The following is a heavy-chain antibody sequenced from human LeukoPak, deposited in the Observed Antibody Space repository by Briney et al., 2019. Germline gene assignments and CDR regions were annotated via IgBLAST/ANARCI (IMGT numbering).Heavy chain of an antibody. D-gene: IGHD1-26*01. CDR2: IKQDGSEK. J-gene: IGHJ3*02. CDR1: GFTFSSYW. V-gene: IGHV3-7*03. CDR3: ARDPRWAPSGSYYSSRDDAFDI. Sequence: GGSLRLSCAASGFTFSSYWMSWVRQAPGKGLEWVANIKQDGSEKNYVDFVKGRFTISRDNAKNLLYLQMNSLRSDDTAVYYCARDPRWAPSGSYYSSRDDAFDIWGQGTMVTVSS.